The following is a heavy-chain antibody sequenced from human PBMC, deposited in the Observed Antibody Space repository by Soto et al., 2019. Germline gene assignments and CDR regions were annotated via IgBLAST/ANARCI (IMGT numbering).Heavy chain of an antibody. Sequence: EVQLVESGGGLVQPGGSLRLSCAASGFTFNTYSMNWVRQAPGKGLEWVSYISSSSNTIYYADSVKGRFTISRDNAQNSLYLQINSLRDEDTAIYYCARSTPPSYWGQGTLVTVSS. V-gene: IGHV3-48*02. CDR1: GFTFNTYS. J-gene: IGHJ4*02. CDR3: ARSTPPSY. CDR2: ISSSSNTI.